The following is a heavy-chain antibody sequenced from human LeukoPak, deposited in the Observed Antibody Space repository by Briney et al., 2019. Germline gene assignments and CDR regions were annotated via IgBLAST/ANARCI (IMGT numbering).Heavy chain of an antibody. CDR2: ISHDGYT. CDR1: LVSINHW. V-gene: IGHV4-4*02. CDR3: VRGIWHALDY. J-gene: IGHJ4*02. Sequence: SETLSLTCAVSLVSINHWCTLDRQPPGKGLEWIGEISHDGYTNYSPSLKSRVTISLDKPKSEFSLNLDAVSAADTAEYYCVRGIWHALDYRGQGTLVTVSS.